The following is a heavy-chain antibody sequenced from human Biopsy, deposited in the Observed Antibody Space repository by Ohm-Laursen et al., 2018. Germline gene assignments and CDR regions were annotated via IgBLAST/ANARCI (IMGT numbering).Heavy chain of an antibody. Sequence: SETLSLTCTVSGDSINNYYWSWIRQPAGKGLEWIMRIYSSGSTNYNPSLKSRVTMSVDTSKNQFSLILSSMTAADTAVYYCAREPRIAAVAYFDPWGQGTLVTVSS. D-gene: IGHD6-13*01. CDR1: GDSINNYY. V-gene: IGHV4-4*07. CDR2: IYSSGST. CDR3: AREPRIAAVAYFDP. J-gene: IGHJ5*02.